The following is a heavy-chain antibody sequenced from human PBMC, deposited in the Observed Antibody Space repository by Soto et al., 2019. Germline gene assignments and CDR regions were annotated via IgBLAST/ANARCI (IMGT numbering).Heavy chain of an antibody. Sequence: QVQLVESGGGVVQPGRSLRLSCAASGFTFSSYGMHWVRQAPGNGLEWVAVISYDGSNKYYADSVKGRFTISRDNSKNTLYLQMNSQSAEDTAVYYCAKDLGVRWGQGTMVTVSS. CDR1: GFTFSSYG. J-gene: IGHJ3*01. CDR2: ISYDGSNK. D-gene: IGHD3-10*01. CDR3: AKDLGVR. V-gene: IGHV3-30*18.